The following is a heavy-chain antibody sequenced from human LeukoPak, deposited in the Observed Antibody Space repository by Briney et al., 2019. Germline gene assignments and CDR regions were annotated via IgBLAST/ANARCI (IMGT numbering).Heavy chain of an antibody. Sequence: PSETLSLTCTVSGGSISSYYWSWIRQPPGKGLEWIGRVLTSGIISGNTNYNPSLKSRVTMSVDTSNNQFSLKLTSVTAADTAVYYCAKSNGYGLIDIWGQGTMVTVSS. CDR1: GGSISSYY. CDR3: AKSNGYGLIDI. V-gene: IGHV4-4*07. CDR2: VLTSGIISGNT. D-gene: IGHD3-10*01. J-gene: IGHJ3*02.